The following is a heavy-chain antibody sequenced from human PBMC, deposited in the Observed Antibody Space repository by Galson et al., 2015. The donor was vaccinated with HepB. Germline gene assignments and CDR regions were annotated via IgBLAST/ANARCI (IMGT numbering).Heavy chain of an antibody. CDR2: ISSNGGST. V-gene: IGHV3-64D*06. CDR1: GFTFSSCG. D-gene: IGHD6-19*01. Sequence: SLRLSCAASGFTFSSCGMHWVRQAPGKGLEYVSAISSNGGSTYYADSVKGRFTISRDNSKNTLYLQMSSLRAEDTAVYYCVKDLTHSSGWYPVPRAEYFQHWGQGTLVTVSS. CDR3: VKDLTHSSGWYPVPRAEYFQH. J-gene: IGHJ1*01.